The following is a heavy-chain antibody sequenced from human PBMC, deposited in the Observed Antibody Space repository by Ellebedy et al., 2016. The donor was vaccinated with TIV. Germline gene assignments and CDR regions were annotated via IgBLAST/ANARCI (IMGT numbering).Heavy chain of an antibody. CDR2: ISYDGSNK. J-gene: IGHJ4*02. CDR1: GGSISGYY. CDR3: ARALNHVDTVSTAPLDC. V-gene: IGHV3-30*03. D-gene: IGHD5/OR15-5a*01. Sequence: PGGSLRLSCTVSGGSISGYYWGWIRQPPGKGLEWVALISYDGSNKYFADSVQGRFTISRDNSQNTLYLLMNSLRGDDTAIYYCARALNHVDTVSTAPLDCWGQGTLVTVSS.